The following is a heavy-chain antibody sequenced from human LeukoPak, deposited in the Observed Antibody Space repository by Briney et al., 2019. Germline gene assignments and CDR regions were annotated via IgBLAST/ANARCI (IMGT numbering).Heavy chain of an antibody. V-gene: IGHV1-24*01. J-gene: IGHJ4*02. CDR1: GYTLTELS. D-gene: IGHD3-10*02. Sequence: HGASVKVSCKVSGYTLTELSMHWVRQAPGKGLEWMGGFDPEDGETIYAQKFQGRVTMTEDTSTDTAYMELSSLRSEDTAVYYCATAVFGESTPFDYWGQGTLVTVSS. CDR2: FDPEDGET. CDR3: ATAVFGESTPFDY.